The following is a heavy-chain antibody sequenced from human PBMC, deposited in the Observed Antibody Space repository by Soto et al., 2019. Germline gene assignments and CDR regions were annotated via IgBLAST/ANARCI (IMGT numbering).Heavy chain of an antibody. V-gene: IGHV6-1*01. D-gene: IGHD3-9*01. CDR1: GDSVSSNSAA. CDR2: TCYRSKWYN. J-gene: IGHJ5*02. Sequence: SQTLSLTCAISGDSVSSNSAAWNWIRQSPSRGLEWLGRTCYRSKWYNDYAVSVKSRITINPDTSKNQFSLQLNSVTPEDTAVYYCARGTYYDILTGRRKNYNWFDPWGQGTLVTVSS. CDR3: ARGTYYDILTGRRKNYNWFDP.